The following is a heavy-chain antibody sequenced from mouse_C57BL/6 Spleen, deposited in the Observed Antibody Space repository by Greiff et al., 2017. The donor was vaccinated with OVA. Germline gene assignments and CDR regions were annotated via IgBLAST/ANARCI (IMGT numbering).Heavy chain of an antibody. J-gene: IGHJ1*03. V-gene: IGHV5-16*01. CDR1: GFTFSDYY. D-gene: IGHD2-1*01. CDR3: AIYGNYGYFDV. Sequence: EVMLVESEGGLVQPGSSMKLSCTASGFTFSDYYMAWVRQVPEKGLEWVANINYDGSSTYYLDSLKSRFIISRDNAKNILYLQMSSLKSEDTATYYCAIYGNYGYFDVWGTGTTVTVSS. CDR2: INYDGSST.